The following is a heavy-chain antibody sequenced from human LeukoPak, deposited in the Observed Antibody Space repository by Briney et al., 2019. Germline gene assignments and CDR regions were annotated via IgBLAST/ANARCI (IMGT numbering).Heavy chain of an antibody. CDR2: IYYSGST. J-gene: IGHJ4*02. Sequence: SETLSLTCTVSGVSVSSGSYYWSWIRQPPGKGLEWIGYIYYSGSTNYNPSLKSRVTISVDTSKNQFSLKLSSVTAADTAVYYCASFIAVAGNFDYWGQGTLVTVSS. V-gene: IGHV4-61*01. CDR3: ASFIAVAGNFDY. CDR1: GVSVSSGSYY. D-gene: IGHD6-19*01.